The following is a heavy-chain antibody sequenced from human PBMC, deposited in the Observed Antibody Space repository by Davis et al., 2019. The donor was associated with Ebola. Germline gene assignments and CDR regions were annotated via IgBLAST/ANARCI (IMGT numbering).Heavy chain of an antibody. CDR2: INSRSTVI. J-gene: IGHJ5*02. CDR3: ARGGRFVTPLDH. D-gene: IGHD2-15*01. CDR1: GLSFSGYE. V-gene: IGHV3-48*03. Sequence: PGGSLRLSCTASGLSFSGYEMTWVRQAPGKGLEWISYINSRSTVIFYADSVKGRFTISRDNDKTSLYLQMNTLRAEDTAVYYCARGGRFVTPLDHWGPGTLVTVSS.